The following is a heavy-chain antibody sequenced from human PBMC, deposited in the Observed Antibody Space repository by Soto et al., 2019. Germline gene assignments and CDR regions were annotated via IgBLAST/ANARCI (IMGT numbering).Heavy chain of an antibody. CDR1: GFTFDDYA. V-gene: IGHV3-9*01. CDR2: ISWNSGSI. D-gene: IGHD2-2*02. CDR3: AKDSCSSTSCYKDY. J-gene: IGHJ4*02. Sequence: PGGSLRLSCAASGFTFDDYAMHWVRQAPGKGLEWVSGISWNSGSIGYADSVKGRFTISRDNAKNSLYLQMNSLRAEDTALYYCAKDSCSSTSCYKDYWGQGTLVTVSS.